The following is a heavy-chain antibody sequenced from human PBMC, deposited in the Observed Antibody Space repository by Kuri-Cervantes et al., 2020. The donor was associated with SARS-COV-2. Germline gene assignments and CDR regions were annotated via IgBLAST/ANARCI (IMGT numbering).Heavy chain of an antibody. V-gene: IGHV3-23*01. CDR3: AKEGCSSPATGAFDF. CDR1: GFTFSSYA. D-gene: IGHD6-6*01. CDR2: ISGSGGST. Sequence: GESLKISCAASGFTFSSYAMSWVRQAPGKGLEWVSAISGSGGSTYYADSVKGRFTISRDNSKNTLYLQMNSLRAEDTAVYYCAKEGCSSPATGAFDFWGQGTMVTVSS. J-gene: IGHJ3*01.